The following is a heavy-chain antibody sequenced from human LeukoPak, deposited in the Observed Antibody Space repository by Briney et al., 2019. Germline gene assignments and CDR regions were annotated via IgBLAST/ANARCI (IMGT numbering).Heavy chain of an antibody. CDR1: GYSISSGNY. J-gene: IGHJ5*02. D-gene: IGHD3-22*01. CDR3: ARSPGDYYDSSGYPNWFDP. V-gene: IGHV4-38-2*02. CDR2: IYYSGST. Sequence: PSETLSLTCTVSGYSISSGNYWGWIRQPPGKGLEWIGSIYYSGSTYYTQSLKSRVTISLDTSKNKFSLHLSSLTAADTALYYCARSPGDYYDSSGYPNWFDPRGQGTLVTVSS.